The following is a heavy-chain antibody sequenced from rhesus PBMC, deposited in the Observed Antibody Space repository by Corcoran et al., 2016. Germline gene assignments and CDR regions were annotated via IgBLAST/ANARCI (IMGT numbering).Heavy chain of an antibody. CDR2: IGGSSGST. CDR3: ARAPINYWCDYRPFDY. V-gene: IGHV4-127*01. J-gene: IGHJ4*01. D-gene: IGHD3-22*01. Sequence: QVQLQESGPGLVKPSETLSLTCAVSGYSISSGYGWSWIRQPPGKGLEWIGYIGGSSGSTNYNPSLKSRFTISKDTSKNQFSLKLSSVTAADTAVYYCARAPINYWCDYRPFDYWGQGVLVTVSS. CDR1: GYSISSGYG.